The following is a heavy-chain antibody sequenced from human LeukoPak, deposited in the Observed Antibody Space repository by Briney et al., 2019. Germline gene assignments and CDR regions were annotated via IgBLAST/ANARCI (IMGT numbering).Heavy chain of an antibody. CDR2: IYYSGST. V-gene: IGHV4-39*01. Sequence: PSETLSLTCTVSGGSISSSYSRGWIRQPPGKGLEWIGNIYYSGSTYYNPSLKSRVTISVDTSKNQFSLKLSSVTAADTAVYYCARQTFYSNSKYYFDYWGQGTLVTVSS. CDR1: GGSISSSYS. D-gene: IGHD4-11*01. J-gene: IGHJ4*02. CDR3: ARQTFYSNSKYYFDY.